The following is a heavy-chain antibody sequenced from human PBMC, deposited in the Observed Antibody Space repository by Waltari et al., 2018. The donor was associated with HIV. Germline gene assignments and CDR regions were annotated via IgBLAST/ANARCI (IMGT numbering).Heavy chain of an antibody. J-gene: IGHJ3*02. Sequence: RQAPGQGLEWMGWISSSNINTKYAQNFLGRVTMTTDTSTNTAYLELRSLRSDDTAVYYCVKEGYCSGGSCYSGSLDIWGQGTKVTVSS. CDR2: ISSSNINT. D-gene: IGHD2-15*01. V-gene: IGHV1-18*01. CDR3: VKEGYCSGGSCYSGSLDI.